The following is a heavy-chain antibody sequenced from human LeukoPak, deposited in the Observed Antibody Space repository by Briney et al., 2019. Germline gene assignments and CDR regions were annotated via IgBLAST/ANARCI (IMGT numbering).Heavy chain of an antibody. J-gene: IGHJ3*02. Sequence: GASVKVSCRASGYTFTGYYMHWVRQAPGQGLEWMGWINPNSGGTNYAQKFQGRVTMTRDTSISTAYMELSRLRSDDTAVYYCARDLSSTYWGSRPSDAFDIWGQGTMVTVSS. V-gene: IGHV1-2*02. D-gene: IGHD7-27*01. CDR2: INPNSGGT. CDR3: ARDLSSTYWGSRPSDAFDI. CDR1: GYTFTGYY.